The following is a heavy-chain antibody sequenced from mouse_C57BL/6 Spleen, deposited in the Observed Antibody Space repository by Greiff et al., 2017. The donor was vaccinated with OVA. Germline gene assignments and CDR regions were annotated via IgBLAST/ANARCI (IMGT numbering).Heavy chain of an antibody. CDR1: GFNIKDDY. Sequence: EVHLVESGAELVRPGASVKLSCTASGFNIKDDYMHWVKQRPEQGLEWIGWIDPENGDTEYASKFQGKATITADTSSNTAYLQLSSLTSEDTAVYYCTTLITTVVEGYWGQGTTLTVSS. D-gene: IGHD1-1*01. J-gene: IGHJ2*01. CDR2: IDPENGDT. CDR3: TTLITTVVEGY. V-gene: IGHV14-4*01.